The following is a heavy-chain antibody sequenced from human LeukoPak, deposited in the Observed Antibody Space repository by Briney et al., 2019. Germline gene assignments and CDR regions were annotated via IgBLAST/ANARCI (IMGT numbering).Heavy chain of an antibody. CDR3: AKVSSWGTMVRGVISPDFDY. J-gene: IGHJ4*02. D-gene: IGHD3-10*01. CDR2: IYSGGST. Sequence: GGSLRLSCAASGFTVSSNYMSWVRQAPGKGLEWVSVIYSGGSTYYADSVKGRFTISRDNSKNTLYLQMNSLRAEDTAVYYCAKVSSWGTMVRGVISPDFDYWGQGTLVTVSS. V-gene: IGHV3-53*01. CDR1: GFTVSSNY.